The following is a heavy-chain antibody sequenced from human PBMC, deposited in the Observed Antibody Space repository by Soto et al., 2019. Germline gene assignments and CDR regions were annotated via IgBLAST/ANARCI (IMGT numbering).Heavy chain of an antibody. CDR2: IIPIFGTA. CDR1: GGTFSSYA. Sequence: QVQLVQSGAEVKKPGSSVKVSCKASGGTFSSYAISWARQAPGQGLEWMGGIIPIFGTANYAQKFQGRVTITADESTSTAYMELSSLRSEDTAVYYCARGPCSGGSCYLRGFDYWGQGTLVTVSS. CDR3: ARGPCSGGSCYLRGFDY. D-gene: IGHD2-15*01. V-gene: IGHV1-69*01. J-gene: IGHJ4*02.